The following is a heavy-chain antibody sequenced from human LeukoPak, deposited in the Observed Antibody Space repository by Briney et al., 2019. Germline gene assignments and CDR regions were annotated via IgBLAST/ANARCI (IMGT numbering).Heavy chain of an antibody. Sequence: GESLRISCKGSGYSSTSHWIKWVRQMPGKGLEWMGRIDPSDSYTNYSPSFQGHVTISADKSISTAYLQWSSLKASDTAMYCCARKPAAGTDFDYWGQGTLLTVSS. CDR3: ARKPAAGTDFDY. D-gene: IGHD6-13*01. CDR1: GYSSTSHW. V-gene: IGHV5-10-1*01. J-gene: IGHJ4*02. CDR2: IDPSDSYT.